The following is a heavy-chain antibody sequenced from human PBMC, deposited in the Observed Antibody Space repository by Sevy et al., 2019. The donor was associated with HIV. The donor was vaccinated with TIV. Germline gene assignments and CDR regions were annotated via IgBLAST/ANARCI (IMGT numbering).Heavy chain of an antibody. CDR3: AGEGCTKPHDY. CDR2: FSFGCGRI. J-gene: IGHJ4*02. Sequence: GGSLRLSCEASGFTFSKYSMSWFRQAPGKGLEWVSTFSFGCGRINYADSVKGRFTISIDDSKITLYLQMNSLRAEDTAVYYCAGEGCTKPHDYWGQGTLVTVSS. D-gene: IGHD2-8*01. CDR1: GFTFSKYS. V-gene: IGHV3-23*01.